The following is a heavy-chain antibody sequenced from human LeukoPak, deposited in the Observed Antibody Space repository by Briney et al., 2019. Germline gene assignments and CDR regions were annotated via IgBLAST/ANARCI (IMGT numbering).Heavy chain of an antibody. CDR2: TAYRSRWFI. Sequence: SQTLSLSCAISGDSLSSNTVGWDWIRQPPSRGLEWLVKTAYRSRWFIDYAVPVKGRITINPDTSKNQFSLELNSVTPEDTAVYYCARDPRYAAGIFFNYWGQGILVTVSS. V-gene: IGHV6-1*01. CDR3: ARDPRYAAGIFFNY. D-gene: IGHD6-13*01. J-gene: IGHJ4*02. CDR1: GDSLSSNTVG.